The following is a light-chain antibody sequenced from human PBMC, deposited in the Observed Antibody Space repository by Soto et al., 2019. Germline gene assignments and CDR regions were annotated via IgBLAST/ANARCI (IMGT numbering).Light chain of an antibody. V-gene: IGLV2-14*01. CDR1: SSDVGGYNY. CDR2: EVS. CDR3: SSYTSSSTLRV. J-gene: IGLJ1*01. Sequence: QSALVQPASVSGSPGQSITISCTGTSSDVGGYNYVSWYQQHPGKAPKLMIYEVSNRPSGVSNRFSGSKSGNTASLTISGLQAEDEADYYCSSYTSSSTLRVFGTGTKVTVL.